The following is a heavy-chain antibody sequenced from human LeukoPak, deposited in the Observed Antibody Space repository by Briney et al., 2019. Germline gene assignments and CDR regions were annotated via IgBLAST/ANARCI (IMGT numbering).Heavy chain of an antibody. Sequence: GGSLRLSCAASGFTFSSYSMNWVRQAPGKGLEWVSSISSSSSYIYYADSVKGRFTISRDNAKNSLYLQMNSLRAEDTAVYYCARGQVAGPNGAFDIWGQGTMVTVSS. CDR1: GFTFSSYS. D-gene: IGHD6-19*01. V-gene: IGHV3-21*04. CDR2: ISSSSSYI. J-gene: IGHJ3*02. CDR3: ARGQVAGPNGAFDI.